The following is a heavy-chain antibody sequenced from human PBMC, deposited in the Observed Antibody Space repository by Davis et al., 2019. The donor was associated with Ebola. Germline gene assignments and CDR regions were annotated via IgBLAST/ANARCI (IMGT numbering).Heavy chain of an antibody. CDR3: AREEPLLRSAFDI. V-gene: IGHV3-30*04. CDR1: GFTFSSYA. D-gene: IGHD1-26*01. Sequence: GESLKISCAASGFTFSSYAMHWVRQAPGKGLEWVAVISYDGSNKYYADSVKGRFTISRDNSKNTLYLQMNSLRAEDTAVYYCAREEPLLRSAFDIWGQGTMVTVSS. CDR2: ISYDGSNK. J-gene: IGHJ3*02.